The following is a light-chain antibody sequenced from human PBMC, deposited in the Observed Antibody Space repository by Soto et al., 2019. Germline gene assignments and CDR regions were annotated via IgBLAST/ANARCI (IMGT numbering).Light chain of an antibody. CDR3: QQYNSFTWT. Sequence: DIQMTQSPSTLSASVGDRVTITCRASQSISSWLAWYQQKPGKAPKLLIYDASSLESGVPSRFSSSGSGTKFTLTISSLQPDDFATYYCQQYNSFTWTFGQGTKVEIK. CDR1: QSISSW. CDR2: DAS. V-gene: IGKV1-5*01. J-gene: IGKJ1*01.